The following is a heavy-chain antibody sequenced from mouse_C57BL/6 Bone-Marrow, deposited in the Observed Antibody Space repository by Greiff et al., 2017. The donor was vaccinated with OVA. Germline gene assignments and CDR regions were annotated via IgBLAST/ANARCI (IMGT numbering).Heavy chain of an antibody. Sequence: EVHLVESGGGLVQPGGSLKLSCAASGFTFSDYYMYWVRQTPEKRLEWVAYISNGGGSTYYPDTVKGRFTISRDNAKNTLYLQMSRLKSEDTAMYYCARPVFITTVVVDVWGTGTTVTVSS. CDR2: ISNGGGST. V-gene: IGHV5-12*01. CDR3: ARPVFITTVVVDV. CDR1: GFTFSDYY. J-gene: IGHJ1*03. D-gene: IGHD1-1*01.